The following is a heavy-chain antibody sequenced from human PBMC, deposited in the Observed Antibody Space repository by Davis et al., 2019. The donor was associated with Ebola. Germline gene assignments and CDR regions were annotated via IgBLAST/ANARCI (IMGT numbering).Heavy chain of an antibody. D-gene: IGHD3-16*01. Sequence: SGPTLAKPTQTFTLACTFSGFSPSTRGVPVNWIRQTPGKALEWLALIDWVDETYYSTSLKTRLIISKDSSKNQVVLRMTNMDPVDTATYYCARRLGDAFDVWGQGILVSVSS. CDR2: IDWVDET. CDR1: GFSPSTRGVP. V-gene: IGHV2-70*12. J-gene: IGHJ4*02. CDR3: ARRLGDAFDV.